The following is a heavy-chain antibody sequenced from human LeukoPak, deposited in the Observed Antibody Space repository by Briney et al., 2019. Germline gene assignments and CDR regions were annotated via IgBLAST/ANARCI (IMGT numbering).Heavy chain of an antibody. Sequence: SETLSLTCAVYGGSFSGYYWSWIRQPPGKGLEWIGEINHSGSTNHNPSLKSRVTISVDTSKNQFSLKLSSVTAADTAVYYCASTAIFGIIKTLDYWGQGTLVTVSS. V-gene: IGHV4-34*01. CDR2: INHSGST. CDR1: GGSFSGYY. CDR3: ASTAIFGIIKTLDY. J-gene: IGHJ4*02. D-gene: IGHD3-3*01.